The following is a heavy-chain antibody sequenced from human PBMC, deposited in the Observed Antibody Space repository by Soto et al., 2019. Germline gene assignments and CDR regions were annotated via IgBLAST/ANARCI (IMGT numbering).Heavy chain of an antibody. CDR2: IWYDGSNK. Sequence: QVQLVESGGGVVQPGRSLRLSCAASGFTFSSYGMHWVRQAPGKGLEWVAVIWYDGSNKYYADSVKGRFTISRDNSKNTLYLQMNGLRAEDTAVYDCASWGIAAGDYWGQGTLVTVSS. CDR1: GFTFSSYG. CDR3: ASWGIAAGDY. V-gene: IGHV3-33*01. J-gene: IGHJ4*02. D-gene: IGHD6-13*01.